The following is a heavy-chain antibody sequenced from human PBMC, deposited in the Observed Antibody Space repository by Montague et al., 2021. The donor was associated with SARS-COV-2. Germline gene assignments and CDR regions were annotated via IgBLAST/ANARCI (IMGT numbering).Heavy chain of an antibody. Sequence: PALGKPTQTLTLTCTFSGFSLSTSGMCMTWIRQPPGKALEWLARIDWDGDKYYNTSLKSRLTISKDTSKNLGVLTMTNMDPVDTATYYCARGPSDTYYYNGMDVWGRGTTVTVSS. V-gene: IGHV2-70*11. CDR3: ARGPSDTYYYNGMDV. CDR1: GFSLSTSGMC. CDR2: IDWDGDK. J-gene: IGHJ6*02.